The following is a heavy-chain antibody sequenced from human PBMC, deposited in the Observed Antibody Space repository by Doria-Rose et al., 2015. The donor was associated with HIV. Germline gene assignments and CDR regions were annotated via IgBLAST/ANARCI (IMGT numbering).Heavy chain of an antibody. D-gene: IGHD6-13*01. CDR1: GVSLSSPGMG. CDR2: IVSDDER. Sequence: QWGPVLVKPTETLTLTCTVSGVSLSSPGMGVSWIRQPPGKALEWLANIVSDDERSYNTSRKSRLTISRGTSKSQVVLTMTDMDPVDTATYYCARIKSSRWYHKYYFDFWGQGTLVIVSA. V-gene: IGHV2-26*01. J-gene: IGHJ4*02. CDR3: ARIKSSRWYHKYYFDF.